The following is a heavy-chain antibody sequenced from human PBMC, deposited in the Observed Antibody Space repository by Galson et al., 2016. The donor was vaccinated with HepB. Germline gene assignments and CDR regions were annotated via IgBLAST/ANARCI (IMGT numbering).Heavy chain of an antibody. Sequence: SLRLSCAASGFIFSSYSMNWVRQAPGKGLEWVGRIKSKTDGGTTDYAAPVKGRFTISRDDSRNTVYLQLNSLKTEDTAVYYCTTDVMGLVFWGQGTLVTVSS. CDR3: TTDVMGLVF. CDR1: GFIFSSYS. CDR2: IKSKTDGGTT. D-gene: IGHD3-16*01. J-gene: IGHJ4*02. V-gene: IGHV3-15*01.